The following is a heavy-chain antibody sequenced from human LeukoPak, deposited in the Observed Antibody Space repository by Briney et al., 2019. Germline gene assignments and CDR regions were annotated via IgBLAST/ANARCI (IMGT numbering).Heavy chain of an antibody. CDR1: GGSFSGYY. J-gene: IGHJ5*02. CDR3: ATGGYCSSTSCENNWFDP. CDR2: INHSGST. Sequence: SETLSLTCAVYGGSFSGYYWSWIRQPPGKGLEWIGEINHSGSTNYNPSLKSRVTISVDTSKNQFSLKLSSVTAADTAVYYCATGGYCSSTSCENNWFDPWGQGTLVTVSS. V-gene: IGHV4-34*01. D-gene: IGHD2-2*01.